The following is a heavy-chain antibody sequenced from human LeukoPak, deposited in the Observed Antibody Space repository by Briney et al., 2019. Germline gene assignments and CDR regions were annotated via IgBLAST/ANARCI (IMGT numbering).Heavy chain of an antibody. CDR3: ARDRDGPDY. CDR1: GFTFSSYW. Sequence: GGFLRLSCAASGFTFSSYWMHWVRRGPGKGLVWVSRINSDGSSTRHADSVKGRFTISRDNAKNMVYLQMNSLRAEDTAVYYCARDRDGPDYWGQGTLVTVSS. J-gene: IGHJ4*02. D-gene: IGHD5-24*01. V-gene: IGHV3-74*01. CDR2: INSDGSST.